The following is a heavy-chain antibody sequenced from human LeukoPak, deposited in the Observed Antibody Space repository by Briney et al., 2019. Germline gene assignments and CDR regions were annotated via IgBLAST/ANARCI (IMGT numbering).Heavy chain of an antibody. V-gene: IGHV1-18*04. D-gene: IGHD4-17*01. CDR2: ISAYNGNT. CDR1: GYTFTDYY. Sequence: ASVKVSCKASGYTFTDYYMHWVRQAPGQGLEWMGWISAYNGNTNYAQKLQGRVTMTTDTSTSTAYMELSRLRSDDTAVYYCARVVKAYGDYAFDYWGQGTLVTVSS. J-gene: IGHJ4*02. CDR3: ARVVKAYGDYAFDY.